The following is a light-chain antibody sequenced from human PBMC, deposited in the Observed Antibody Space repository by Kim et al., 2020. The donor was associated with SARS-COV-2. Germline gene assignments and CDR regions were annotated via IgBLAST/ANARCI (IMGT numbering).Light chain of an antibody. J-gene: IGLJ3*02. CDR2: SND. CDR1: NTNNGINV. CDR3: AAWDNSLKGSV. Sequence: GHRVTVSCSGTNTNNGINVVNWYQHLPGTDPKLLMYSNDYRPSGVPDRFSGSKSGTSASLAISGLQSEDEADYYCAAWDNSLKGSVFGGGTQLTVL. V-gene: IGLV1-44*01.